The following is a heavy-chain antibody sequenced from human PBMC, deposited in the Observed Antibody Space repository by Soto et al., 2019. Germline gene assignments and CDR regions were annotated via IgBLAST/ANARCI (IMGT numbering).Heavy chain of an antibody. CDR1: SGTISSSNW. J-gene: IGHJ5*01. CDR3: AGLGMVAAHREFDS. V-gene: IGHV4-4*02. Sequence: QVQLQESGPGLVKPSGTLSLTCAVSSGTISSSNWWTWVRQPPGKGLEWIGEINQSGSPNYNPSLRSRVTISVDKSKCQFFLKLSSVTAADTAIYYCAGLGMVAAHREFDSWGQGTLVTVSS. CDR2: INQSGSP. D-gene: IGHD2-15*01.